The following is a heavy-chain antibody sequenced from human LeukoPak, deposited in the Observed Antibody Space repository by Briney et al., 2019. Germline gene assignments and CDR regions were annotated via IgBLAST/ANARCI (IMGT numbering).Heavy chain of an antibody. Sequence: ASVKVSCKVSGYTLTELSMHWVRQAPGKGLEWMGGFDPEDGETIYAQKFQGRVTMTEDTSTDTAYMELSSVTAADTAVYYCARDLLSPGYSSGWPVFIDAFDIWGQGTMVTVSS. CDR3: ARDLLSPGYSSGWPVFIDAFDI. J-gene: IGHJ3*02. V-gene: IGHV1-24*01. CDR2: FDPEDGET. D-gene: IGHD6-19*01. CDR1: GYTLTELS.